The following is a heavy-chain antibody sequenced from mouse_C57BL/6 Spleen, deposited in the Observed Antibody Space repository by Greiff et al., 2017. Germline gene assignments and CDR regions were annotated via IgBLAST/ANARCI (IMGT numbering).Heavy chain of an antibody. CDR3: TKGGNYAMDY. D-gene: IGHD1-1*02. V-gene: IGHV2-4*01. J-gene: IGHJ4*01. CDR1: GFSLTSYG. CDR2: IWSGGST. Sequence: QVQLKESGPGLVQPSQSLSITCTVSGFSLTSYGVHWVRQPPGKGLEWLGVIWSGGSTDYNAAFISRLSISKDNSKSQVFFKMNSLQADDTAIYYCTKGGNYAMDYWGQGTSVTVSS.